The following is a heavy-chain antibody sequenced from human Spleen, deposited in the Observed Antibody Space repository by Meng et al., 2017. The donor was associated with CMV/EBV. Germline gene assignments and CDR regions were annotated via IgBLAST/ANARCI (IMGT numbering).Heavy chain of an antibody. V-gene: IGHV1-69*10. CDR1: GGTFSSYA. D-gene: IGHD1-1*01. Sequence: SVKVSCKASGGTFSSYAINWVRQAPGQGLEWVGEITPMFDIRKYAQKLQGRVTTSADKSTRTAYMELSSLRSEDTAVYYCARVSYTGRYYFDYWGQGTQVTVSS. CDR3: ARVSYTGRYYFDY. CDR2: ITPMFDIR. J-gene: IGHJ4*02.